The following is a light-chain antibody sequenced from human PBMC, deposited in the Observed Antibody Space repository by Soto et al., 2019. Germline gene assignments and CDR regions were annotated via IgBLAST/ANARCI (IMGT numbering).Light chain of an antibody. CDR3: QQYGSSPNT. CDR1: QSVSSF. J-gene: IGKJ1*01. CDR2: GAS. V-gene: IGKV3-20*01. Sequence: ESVLTQSPGTLSLSPGERATLYCRASQSVSSFLAWYQKKPGQAPRLLIYGASSRATGIPDRFSGSGSGTDFTLTISRLEPEDFTVYYCQQYGSSPNTFGQGTKVEIK.